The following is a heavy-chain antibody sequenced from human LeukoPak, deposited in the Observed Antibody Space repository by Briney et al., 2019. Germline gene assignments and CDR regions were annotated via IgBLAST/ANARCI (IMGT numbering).Heavy chain of an antibody. CDR1: GCTFTSYG. D-gene: IGHD5-18*01. V-gene: IGHV1-18*01. CDR3: AARGYSYGNNIRDY. Sequence: GASVKVSCKASGCTFTSYGISWVRQAPGQGLEWMGWISAYNGNTNYAQKLQGRVTMTTDTSTSTAYMELRSLRSDDTAVYYCAARGYSYGNNIRDYWGQGTLVTVSS. J-gene: IGHJ4*02. CDR2: ISAYNGNT.